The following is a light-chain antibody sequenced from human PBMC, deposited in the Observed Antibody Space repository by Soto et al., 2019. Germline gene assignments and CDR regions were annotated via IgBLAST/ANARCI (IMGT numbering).Light chain of an antibody. V-gene: IGKV3-15*01. CDR2: GAS. CDR3: QQYNNWPPYT. CDR1: QNVSSN. Sequence: EIVMTQSPATLSVSPGERATLSCRASQNVSSNLAWYQQKPAQAPRLLIYGASSRATGIPARFSGSGSGTEFTLTISSLQSEDFAVYYCQQYNNWPPYTFGQGTKLEIK. J-gene: IGKJ2*01.